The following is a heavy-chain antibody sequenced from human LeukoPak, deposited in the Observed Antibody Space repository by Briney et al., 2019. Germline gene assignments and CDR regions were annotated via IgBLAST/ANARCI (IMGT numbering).Heavy chain of an antibody. J-gene: IGHJ4*02. CDR3: ARVRSRLGKSLDY. Sequence: HPGESLRLSCAASGFTFSSYAMHWVRQAPGKGLEWVAVISYDGSNKYYADSVKGRFTISRDNSKNTLYLQMNSLRAEDTAVYYCARVRSRLGKSLDYWGQGTLVTVSS. CDR2: ISYDGSNK. CDR1: GFTFSSYA. D-gene: IGHD7-27*01. V-gene: IGHV3-30*04.